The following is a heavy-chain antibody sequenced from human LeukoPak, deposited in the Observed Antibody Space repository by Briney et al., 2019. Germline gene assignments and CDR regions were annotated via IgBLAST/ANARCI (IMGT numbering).Heavy chain of an antibody. V-gene: IGHV1-2*02. J-gene: IGHJ4*02. CDR2: INPNSGGT. CDR3: ARVRPYSSSWGVDY. Sequence: ASXXXSCKASGYTFTGYYMHWVRQAPGQGVEWMGWINPNSGGTNYAQKFQGRVTMTRDTSISTAYMELSRLRSDDTAVYYCARVRPYSSSWGVDYWGQGTLVTVSS. D-gene: IGHD6-13*01. CDR1: GYTFTGYY.